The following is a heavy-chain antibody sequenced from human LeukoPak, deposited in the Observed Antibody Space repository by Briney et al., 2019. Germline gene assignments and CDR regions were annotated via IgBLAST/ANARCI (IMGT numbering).Heavy chain of an antibody. J-gene: IGHJ6*03. CDR1: GFTFSSYW. CDR3: AKVRTVTVLSYYMDV. D-gene: IGHD4-11*01. V-gene: IGHV3-74*01. Sequence: GGSLRLSCAASGFTFSSYWMHWVRQAPGKGLVWVSRIKSDGSSTTYADSVKGRFTISRDNAKNTLYLQMNSLRAEDTAVYYCAKVRTVTVLSYYMDVWGKGTTVTVSS. CDR2: IKSDGSST.